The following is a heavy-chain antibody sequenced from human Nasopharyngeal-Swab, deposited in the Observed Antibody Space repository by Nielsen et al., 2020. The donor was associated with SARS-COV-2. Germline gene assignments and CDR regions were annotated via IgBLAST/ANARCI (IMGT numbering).Heavy chain of an antibody. D-gene: IGHD1-1*01. CDR3: ARAGRLEITGWFDP. Sequence: ASVKVSCKASGYTFTSYYMHWVRQAPGQGLEWMGIINPSGGSTGYAQKFQGRVTMTRNTSISTAYMELSSLRSEDTAVYYCARAGRLEITGWFDPWGQGTLVTVSS. CDR2: INPSGGST. V-gene: IGHV1-46*01. J-gene: IGHJ5*02. CDR1: GYTFTSYY.